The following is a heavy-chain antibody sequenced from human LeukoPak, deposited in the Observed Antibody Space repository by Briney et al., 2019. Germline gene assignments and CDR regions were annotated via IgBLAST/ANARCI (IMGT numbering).Heavy chain of an antibody. CDR1: GFTFSSYG. CDR3: AKPGDYSNYVYYYYYMDV. Sequence: GGSLRLSCAASGFTFSSYGMHWVRQAPGKGLEWVAFIRYDGSNKYYADSVKGRFTISRDNSKNTLYLQMNSLRAEDTAVYYCAKPGDYSNYVYYYYYMDVWGKGTTVTVSS. CDR2: IRYDGSNK. D-gene: IGHD4-11*01. J-gene: IGHJ6*03. V-gene: IGHV3-30*02.